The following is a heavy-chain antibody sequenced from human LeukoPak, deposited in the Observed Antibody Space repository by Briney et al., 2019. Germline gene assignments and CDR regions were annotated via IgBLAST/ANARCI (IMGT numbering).Heavy chain of an antibody. Sequence: PSETLSLTCTVSGGSISSSSYYWGWIRQPPGKGLEWIGSIYYSGSTYYNPSLKSRVTISVDTSKNQFSLKLSSVTAADTAVYYCAREKRSTIFGVVEQYYFDYWGQGTLVTVSS. D-gene: IGHD3-3*01. CDR1: GGSISSSSYY. V-gene: IGHV4-39*07. CDR2: IYYSGST. CDR3: AREKRSTIFGVVEQYYFDY. J-gene: IGHJ4*02.